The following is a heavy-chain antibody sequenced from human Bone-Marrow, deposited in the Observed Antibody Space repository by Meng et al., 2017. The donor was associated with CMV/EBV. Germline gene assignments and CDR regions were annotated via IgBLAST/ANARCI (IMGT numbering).Heavy chain of an antibody. CDR3: ARDDTYYDFWSGYYPYYYYGMDV. CDR1: GFTFSSYW. Sequence: GGSLRLSCAASGFTFSSYWMHWVRQAPGKGLVWVSRINSDGSSTSYADSVKGRFTISRDNAKNTLYLQMNSLRAEDTAVYYCARDDTYYDFWSGYYPYYYYGMDVWGQGTTVTVSS. CDR2: INSDGSST. V-gene: IGHV3-74*01. J-gene: IGHJ6*02. D-gene: IGHD3-3*01.